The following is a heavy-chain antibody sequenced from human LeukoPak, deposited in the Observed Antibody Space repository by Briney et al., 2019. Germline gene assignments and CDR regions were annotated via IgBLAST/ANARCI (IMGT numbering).Heavy chain of an antibody. CDR2: IGTAGDT. CDR1: GFTFSDYD. Sequence: GGCLRLSCAASGFTFSDYDMHWVRQATGKGLEWVSAIGTAGDTYYTGSVKGRFTISRENAKNSLYLQMNSLRAGDTAVYYCARVAKERVGGVYYFDYWGQGTLVTVSS. J-gene: IGHJ4*02. CDR3: ARVAKERVGGVYYFDY. V-gene: IGHV3-13*01. D-gene: IGHD1-1*01.